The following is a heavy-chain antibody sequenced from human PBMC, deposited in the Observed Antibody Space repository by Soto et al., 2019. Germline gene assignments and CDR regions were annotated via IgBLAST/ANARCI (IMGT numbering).Heavy chain of an antibody. J-gene: IGHJ6*03. D-gene: IGHD2-2*01. V-gene: IGHV3-66*01. CDR3: ARDSVPDIVVVPAEGYYYMDV. CDR2: IQSGGPT. Sequence: GGSLRLSCAASGFTVSSKYMSWVRQAPGKGLEWVSLIQSGGPTYYADSVKGRFTISRDNSKNTLYLQMNSLRAEDTAVYYCARDSVPDIVVVPAEGYYYMDVWGKGTTVTVSS. CDR1: GFTVSSKY.